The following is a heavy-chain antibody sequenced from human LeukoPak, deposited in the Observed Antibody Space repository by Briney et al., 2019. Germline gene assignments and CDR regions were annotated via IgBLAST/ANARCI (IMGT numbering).Heavy chain of an antibody. CDR2: VNPSGDKT. J-gene: IGHJ5*02. CDR1: GYTFTGYY. D-gene: IGHD2-8*02. V-gene: IGHV1-46*01. CDR3: ARDNSDGRPSYWWFDP. Sequence: ASVKVSCKASGYTFTGYYMHWVRQAPGQGLEWMGIVNPSGDKTWFAQKFQGRITMTRDTSTNTVYMELSSLRFEDTAVYYCARDNSDGRPSYWWFDPWGHGTLVTVSS.